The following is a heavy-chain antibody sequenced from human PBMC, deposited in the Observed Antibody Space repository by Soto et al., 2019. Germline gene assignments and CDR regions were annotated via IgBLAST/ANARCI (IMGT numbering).Heavy chain of an antibody. CDR1: GFTFNNYV. V-gene: IGHV3-23*01. J-gene: IGHJ6*02. Sequence: GGSLRLSCVASGFTFNNYVMSWIRQAPGKGLEWVSGISGGGGRPWYAESVEGRSTISRDNSKNTLYLQMNSLRAEDTAVYYCARSLIVVVPAAINYYGMDVWGQGTTVTVSS. CDR2: ISGGGGRP. D-gene: IGHD2-2*01. CDR3: ARSLIVVVPAAINYYGMDV.